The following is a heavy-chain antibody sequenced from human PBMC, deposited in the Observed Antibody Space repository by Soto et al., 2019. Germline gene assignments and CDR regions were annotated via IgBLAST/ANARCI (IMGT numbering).Heavy chain of an antibody. J-gene: IGHJ6*02. Sequence: QVQLVQSGAEVKKPGSSVKVSCKASGGTFSSYAISWVRQAPGQGLEWMGGIIPIFGRANYAQKFQGRVTITADKSTSTAYMELNSLRSEDTAVYYCARGPYRSSYYYYYGMDVWAQGTTVTVSS. V-gene: IGHV1-69*06. CDR3: ARGPYRSSYYYYYGMDV. D-gene: IGHD3-16*01. CDR1: GGTFSSYA. CDR2: IIPIFGRA.